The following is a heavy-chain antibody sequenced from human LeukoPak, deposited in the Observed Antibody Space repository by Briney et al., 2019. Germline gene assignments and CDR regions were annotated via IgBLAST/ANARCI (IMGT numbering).Heavy chain of an antibody. V-gene: IGHV1-18*01. D-gene: IGHD2/OR15-2a*01. CDR3: ARDAWEVIVIGYFDY. Sequence: GASVKVSCTTFGYTFTSYGISWVRQAPGQGLEWMGWISAYSGNTNYEEKLQGRVTMTTDTSTSTAYMELRSLRSDDTAMYYCARDAWEVIVIGYFDYWGQGTLVTVSS. CDR2: ISAYSGNT. J-gene: IGHJ4*02. CDR1: GYTFTSYG.